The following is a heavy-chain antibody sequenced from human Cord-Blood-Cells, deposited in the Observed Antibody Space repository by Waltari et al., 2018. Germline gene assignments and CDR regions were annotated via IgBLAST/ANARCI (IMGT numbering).Heavy chain of an antibody. D-gene: IGHD6-13*01. CDR1: GGSFSGYY. V-gene: IGHV4-34*01. J-gene: IGHJ3*02. CDR3: ARGPLLDGIAAAGHDALDI. CDR2: INHSGST. Sequence: QVQLQQWGAGLLKPSETLSLTCAVYGGSFSGYYWSWIRQPPGKGLEWIGEINHSGSTNYNPSHKSRVTISVDTSKNQFSLKLSSVTAADTAVYYCARGPLLDGIAAAGHDALDIWGQGTMVTVSS.